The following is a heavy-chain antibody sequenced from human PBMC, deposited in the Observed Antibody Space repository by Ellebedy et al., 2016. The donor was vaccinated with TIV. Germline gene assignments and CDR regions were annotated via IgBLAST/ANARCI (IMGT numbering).Heavy chain of an antibody. J-gene: IGHJ4*02. V-gene: IGHV2-26*01. Sequence: SGPTLVTPTETLTLTCTVSGFSLSNARMGVSWIRQPPGKALEWLAHIFSNDEKSYSTSLKSRLTISKDTSKSQVVLTMTNMDPVDTATYYCARAYCGGDCYSNLPIDYFDYWGQGTLVTVSS. CDR2: IFSNDEK. D-gene: IGHD2-21*02. CDR3: ARAYCGGDCYSNLPIDYFDY. CDR1: GFSLSNARMG.